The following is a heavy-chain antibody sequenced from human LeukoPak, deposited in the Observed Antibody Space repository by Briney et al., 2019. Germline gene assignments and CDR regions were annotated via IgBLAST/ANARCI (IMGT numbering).Heavy chain of an antibody. J-gene: IGHJ5*02. CDR3: ARSWPTMVRGVVDWFDP. Sequence: GGSLRLSCAASGFTFSSYAMHWVRQAPGKGLEWVAVISYDGSNKHYADSVKGRFTISRDNSKNTLYLQMNSLRAEDTAVYYCARSWPTMVRGVVDWFDPWGQGTLVTVSS. D-gene: IGHD3-10*01. CDR2: ISYDGSNK. V-gene: IGHV3-30-3*01. CDR1: GFTFSSYA.